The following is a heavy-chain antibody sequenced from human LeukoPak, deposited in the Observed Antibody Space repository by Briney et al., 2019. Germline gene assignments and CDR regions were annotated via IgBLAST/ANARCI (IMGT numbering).Heavy chain of an antibody. D-gene: IGHD2-2*01. V-gene: IGHV4-34*12. CDR3: ARVRKSFNGRFCSYADYYSRDV. CDR1: IGSFSDFH. CDR2: IIHSGIT. J-gene: IGHJ6*04. Sequence: SETLSLTCAVYIGSFSDFHWSWIRQPPGKGLEWIAEIIHSGITNYNPSLQSRVTISVDTSKNQFSLRLSSVTAPDMPMYYRARVRKSFNGRFCSYADYYSRDVWGKGTTVPVSS.